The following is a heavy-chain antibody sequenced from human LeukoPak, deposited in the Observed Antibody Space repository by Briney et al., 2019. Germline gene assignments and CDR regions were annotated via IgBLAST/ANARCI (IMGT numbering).Heavy chain of an antibody. D-gene: IGHD4-17*01. V-gene: IGHV3-7*01. CDR1: GFTFSTYW. Sequence: GGSLRLSCAASGFTFSTYWMSWVRQAPGKGLEWVANIKEDGSEKYYGDSVKGRFTISRDNAKNSLYLQMNSLRAEDTAVYYCARKVTTKLAYFDYWGQGTLVTVSS. CDR3: ARKVTTKLAYFDY. J-gene: IGHJ4*02. CDR2: IKEDGSEK.